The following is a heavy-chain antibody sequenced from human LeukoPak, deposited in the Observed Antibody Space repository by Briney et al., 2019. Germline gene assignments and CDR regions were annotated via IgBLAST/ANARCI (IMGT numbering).Heavy chain of an antibody. CDR3: ARVTLFGVVTTYWYFDL. CDR1: GGTFSNYA. CDR2: IIPIFGTA. J-gene: IGHJ2*01. D-gene: IGHD3-3*01. Sequence: SVKVSCKASGGTFSNYAISWVRQAPGQGLEWMGGIIPIFGTANYAQKFQGRVTITADESTSTAYMELSSLRSEDTAVYYCARVTLFGVVTTYWYFDLWGRGTLVTVSA. V-gene: IGHV1-69*13.